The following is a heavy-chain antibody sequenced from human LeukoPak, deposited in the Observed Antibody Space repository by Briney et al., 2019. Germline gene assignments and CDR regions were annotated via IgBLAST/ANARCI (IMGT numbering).Heavy chain of an antibody. V-gene: IGHV3-74*01. CDR2: INSDGSST. D-gene: IGHD3-16*02. CDR1: GFTFSSYW. J-gene: IGHJ3*02. CDR3: ARDYQSAFDI. Sequence: GGSLRLSCADSGFTFSSYWMHWVRLAPGKGLVWVSRINSDGSSTIYADSVRGRFTISRDNAKNTLYLQMNSLRAEDTAVYYCARDYQSAFDIWGQGTVVAVSS.